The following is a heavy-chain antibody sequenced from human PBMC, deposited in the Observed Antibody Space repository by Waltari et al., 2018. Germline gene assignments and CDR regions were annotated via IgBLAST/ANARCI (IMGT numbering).Heavy chain of an antibody. CDR1: GFTFDDYT. CDR2: ISWDGGST. CDR3: AKDYGGENPFFDY. J-gene: IGHJ4*02. D-gene: IGHD4-17*01. Sequence: EVQLVESGGVVVQPGGSLRLSCAASGFTFDDYTMHWVRQAQGKGLEWVSLISWDGGSTYYADSVKGRFTISRDNSKNSLYLQMNSLRTEDTALYYCAKDYGGENPFFDYWGQGTLVTVSS. V-gene: IGHV3-43*01.